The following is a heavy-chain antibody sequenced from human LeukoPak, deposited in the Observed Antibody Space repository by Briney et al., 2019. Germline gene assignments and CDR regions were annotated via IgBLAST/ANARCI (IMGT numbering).Heavy chain of an antibody. CDR3: ALRAYYDFWSGYQSHY. J-gene: IGHJ4*02. Sequence: ASVKVSCKASGGTFSSYAISWVRQAPGQGLEWMGGIIPIFGTANYAQEFQGRVTIAADESTSTAYMELSSLRSEDTAVYYCALRAYYDFWSGYQSHYWGQGTLVTVSS. CDR2: IIPIFGTA. CDR1: GGTFSSYA. V-gene: IGHV1-69*13. D-gene: IGHD3-3*01.